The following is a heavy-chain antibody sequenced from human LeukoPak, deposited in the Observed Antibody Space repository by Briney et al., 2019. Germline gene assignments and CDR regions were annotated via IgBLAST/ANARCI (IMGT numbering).Heavy chain of an antibody. V-gene: IGHV3-48*03. J-gene: IGHJ4*02. D-gene: IGHD1-14*01. Sequence: PGGSLSLSCTASTFTSSSFELSCVRQAPGEGPEWVSYIRRRGDTMHYVESVKSRCTISRDNAKNALYLQMNSLRVEDTAVYYCARDMTTRLENWGQGTLVTVSS. CDR2: IRRRGDTM. CDR1: TFTSSSFE. CDR3: ARDMTTRLEN.